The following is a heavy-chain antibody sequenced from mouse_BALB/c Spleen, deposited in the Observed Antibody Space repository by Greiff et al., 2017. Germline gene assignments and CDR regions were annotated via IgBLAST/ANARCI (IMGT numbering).Heavy chain of an antibody. CDR3: AREDSSGCAY. CDR1: GFNIKDYY. V-gene: IGHV14-1*02. D-gene: IGHD3-2*01. Sequence: EVQLQQSGAELVRPGALVKLSCKASGFNIKDYYMHWVKQRPEQGLEWIGWIDPENGNTIYDPKFQGKASITADTSSNTAYLQLSSLTSEDTAVYYCAREDSSGCAYWGQGTLVTVSA. CDR2: IDPENGNT. J-gene: IGHJ3*01.